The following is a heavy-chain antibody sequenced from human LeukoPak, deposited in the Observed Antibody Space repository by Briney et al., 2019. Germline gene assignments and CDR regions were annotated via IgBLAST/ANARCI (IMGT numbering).Heavy chain of an antibody. J-gene: IGHJ4*02. CDR2: ISSSSSYT. D-gene: IGHD2-8*01. CDR1: GFTFSSYS. CDR3: ARDLTDSGTIDY. V-gene: IGHV3-21*05. Sequence: KAGGSLRLSCAASGFTFSSYSMNWIRQAPGKGLEWVSYISSSSSYTNYADSVKGRFTISRDNAKNSLYLQMNSLRAEDTAVYYCARDLTDSGTIDYWGQGTLVTVSS.